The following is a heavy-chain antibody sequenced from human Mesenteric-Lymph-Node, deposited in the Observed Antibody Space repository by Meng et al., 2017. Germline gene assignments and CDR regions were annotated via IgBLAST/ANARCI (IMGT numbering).Heavy chain of an antibody. CDR2: VSHDGNSG. D-gene: IGHD3-16*01. CDR3: ARDKSHYDGRSGWFDP. J-gene: IGHJ5*02. V-gene: IGHV3-30-3*01. CDR1: GFTFTDYA. Sequence: QVQLVESGGGVVQPGGSLRLSGAALGFTFTDYAMHWVRQAPGKGLEWVAIVSHDGNSGCYADSVKGRFSISRDNFRNTQYLQMNSLRPEDTAVYYCARDKSHYDGRSGWFDPWGQGTLVTVSS.